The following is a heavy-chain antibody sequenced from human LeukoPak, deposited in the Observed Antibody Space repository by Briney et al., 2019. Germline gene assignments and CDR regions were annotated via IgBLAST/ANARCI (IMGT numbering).Heavy chain of an antibody. V-gene: IGHV3-48*04. CDR1: GFNFVRYS. CDR2: ISSSSSSI. Sequence: GGSLRLSCAASGFNFVRYSMNWVRQAPGKGLERVSYISSSSSSIYYADSVKGRFTISRDNAKNSLYLQMNSLRAEDTAVYYCARTTYYYDSSGYAYWGQGTLVTVSS. J-gene: IGHJ4*02. CDR3: ARTTYYYDSSGYAY. D-gene: IGHD3-22*01.